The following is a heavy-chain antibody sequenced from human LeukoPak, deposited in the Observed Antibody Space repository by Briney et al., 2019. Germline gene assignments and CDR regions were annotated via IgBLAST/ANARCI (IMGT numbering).Heavy chain of an antibody. CDR1: GYTFTDYY. V-gene: IGHV1-2*02. J-gene: IGHJ4*02. CDR3: ARGTGTTGCDY. D-gene: IGHD1-1*01. Sequence: GASVKVSCKASGYTFTDYYMHWVRQAPGQGLEWMGWINPNSGGTNYAQKFQGRVTMTGDTSISTAYMELTRLRSDDTAVYYCARGTGTTGCDYWGQGSLVTVSS. CDR2: INPNSGGT.